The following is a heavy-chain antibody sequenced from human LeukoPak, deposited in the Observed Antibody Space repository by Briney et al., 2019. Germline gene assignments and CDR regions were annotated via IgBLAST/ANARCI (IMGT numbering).Heavy chain of an antibody. CDR1: GGSISSGGYY. V-gene: IGHV4-31*03. J-gene: IGHJ4*02. Sequence: SQTLSLTCTVSGGSISSGGYYWSWIRQHPGKGLEWIGYIYYSGSTYYNPSLKSRVTISVDTSKNQFSLKLSSVTAADTAVYYCARGIIAAAGILGYGGQGTLVTVSS. CDR2: IYYSGST. D-gene: IGHD6-13*01. CDR3: ARGIIAAAGILGY.